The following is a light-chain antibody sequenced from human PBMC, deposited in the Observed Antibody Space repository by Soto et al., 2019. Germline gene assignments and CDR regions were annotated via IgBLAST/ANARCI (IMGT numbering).Light chain of an antibody. J-gene: IGKJ1*01. V-gene: IGKV2-24*01. CDR1: QSLVHSDGNTY. CDR3: LQATQFPWT. Sequence: DIVVTQTPLFSSVTLGQPASISCRSSQSLVHSDGNTYLYWFRQRPGQPPRLLIYRVSNRFSGVPDRFSGSGAGTDFTLTINRVEPEDVGVYYCLQATQFPWTFGQGTKVEV. CDR2: RVS.